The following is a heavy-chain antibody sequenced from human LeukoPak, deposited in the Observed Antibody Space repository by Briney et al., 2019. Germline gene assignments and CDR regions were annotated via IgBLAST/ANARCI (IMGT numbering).Heavy chain of an antibody. D-gene: IGHD2-2*01. V-gene: IGHV3-74*01. CDR2: INSDGSST. CDR1: GFTFNRYW. Sequence: GGSLRLSCAASGFTFNRYWMHWVRQVPGKGLVWVSRINSDGSSTTYADSVKGRHTISRDNSKNTLYLQMNSLRAEDTAVYYCAKGGTRYNIVVVPTTIPMDYWGQGTLVTVSS. J-gene: IGHJ4*02. CDR3: AKGGTRYNIVVVPTTIPMDY.